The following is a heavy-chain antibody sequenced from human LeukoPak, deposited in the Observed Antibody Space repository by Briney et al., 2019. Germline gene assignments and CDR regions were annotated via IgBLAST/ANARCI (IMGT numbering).Heavy chain of an antibody. Sequence: GGSLRLSCAASGFTFSSYGMSWVRQAPGKGLGWVSAISGSGGTTYYADSVKGRFTISRDSSKNILYLQMNSLRAEDTAVYYCAKDRCSNGIGCYYYYMDVWGKGTTVTISS. V-gene: IGHV3-23*01. J-gene: IGHJ6*03. CDR2: ISGSGGTT. CDR3: AKDRCSNGIGCYYYYMDV. CDR1: GFTFSSYG. D-gene: IGHD2-8*01.